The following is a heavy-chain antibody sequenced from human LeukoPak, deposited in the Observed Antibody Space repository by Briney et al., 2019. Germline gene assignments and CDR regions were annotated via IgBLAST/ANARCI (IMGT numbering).Heavy chain of an antibody. CDR3: ARVLPADNYDFWSGYPYYFDY. CDR1: GGSFSGYY. CDR2: INHSGST. V-gene: IGHV4-34*01. Sequence: SETLSLTCAVYGGSFSGYYWSWIRQPPGKGLEWIGEINHSGSTNYNPSLKSRVTISVDTSKNQFSLRLSSVTAADTAVYYCARVLPADNYDFWSGYPYYFDYWGQGTLVTVSS. D-gene: IGHD3-3*01. J-gene: IGHJ4*02.